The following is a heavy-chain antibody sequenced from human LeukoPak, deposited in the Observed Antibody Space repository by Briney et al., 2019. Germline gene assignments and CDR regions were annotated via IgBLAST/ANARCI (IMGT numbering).Heavy chain of an antibody. CDR2: ISTDGSTT. V-gene: IGHV3-74*01. Sequence: PGGSLRLSCAASGFSLITYWMHWVRQAPGKGLEWVSRISTDGSTTTYADSVRGRFTISRDNAKNTLYLQMNSLRAEDTAVYHCARDWSSSSWPLDYWGQGTLVTVSS. D-gene: IGHD6-13*01. CDR3: ARDWSSSSWPLDY. CDR1: GFSLITYW. J-gene: IGHJ4*02.